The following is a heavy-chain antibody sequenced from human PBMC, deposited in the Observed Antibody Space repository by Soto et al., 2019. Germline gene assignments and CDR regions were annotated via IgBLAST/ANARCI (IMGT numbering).Heavy chain of an antibody. CDR1: GFTFSSSE. CDR2: ISSSGSTI. D-gene: IGHD3-22*01. V-gene: IGHV3-48*03. Sequence: GSLRLSCAASGFTFSSSEMNWVRQAPGKGLEWVSYISSSGSTIYYADSVKGRFTISRDNAKNSLYLQMNSLRAEDTAVYYCARVSGYYYVGRVYWGQGTLVTVSS. J-gene: IGHJ4*02. CDR3: ARVSGYYYVGRVY.